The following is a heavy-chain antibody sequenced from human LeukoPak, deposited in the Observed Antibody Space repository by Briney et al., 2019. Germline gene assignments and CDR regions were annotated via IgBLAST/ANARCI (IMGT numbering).Heavy chain of an antibody. J-gene: IGHJ4*02. V-gene: IGHV4-39*01. CDR3: ARRTEYSSGWTFYFDY. D-gene: IGHD6-19*01. Sequence: SETLSLTCTVSGGSISSSSYCWGWIRQPPGKGLEWIGSIYYSRSTYYNPSLKSRVTISVDTSKNQFSLKLSSVTAADTAVYYCARRTEYSSGWTFYFDYWGQGTLVTVSS. CDR2: IYYSRST. CDR1: GGSISSSSYC.